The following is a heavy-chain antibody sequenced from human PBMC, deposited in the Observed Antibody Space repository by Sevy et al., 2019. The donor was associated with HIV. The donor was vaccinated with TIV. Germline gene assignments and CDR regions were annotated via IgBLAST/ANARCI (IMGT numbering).Heavy chain of an antibody. CDR2: ISHDGSHK. D-gene: IGHD6-19*01. J-gene: IGHJ4*02. CDR1: GFSFSDYT. V-gene: IGHV3-30*01. CDR3: ARDPTIYASGWYYFDY. Sequence: GGSLRLSCEASGFSFSDYTMTWVRQAPGKGLEWVAVISHDGSHKYSADSVKGRFTISRDNSKNTLYLQMNSLRAEDTAMYYCARDPTIYASGWYYFDYWGQGTLVTVSS.